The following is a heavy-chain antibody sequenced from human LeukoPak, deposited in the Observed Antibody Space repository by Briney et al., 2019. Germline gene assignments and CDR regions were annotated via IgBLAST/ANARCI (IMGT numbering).Heavy chain of an antibody. D-gene: IGHD4-17*01. J-gene: IGHJ4*02. CDR1: GFTFDDYA. CDR3: AKDINGDYGSGFDY. V-gene: IGHV3-9*03. CDR2: ISWNSGNI. Sequence: GRSLRLSCAASGFTFDDYAMHWVRQAPGKGLEWVSGISWNSGNIGYADSVKGRFTISRDNAKNSLYLQMNSLRAEDMALYYWAKDINGDYGSGFDYWGQGTLVTVSS.